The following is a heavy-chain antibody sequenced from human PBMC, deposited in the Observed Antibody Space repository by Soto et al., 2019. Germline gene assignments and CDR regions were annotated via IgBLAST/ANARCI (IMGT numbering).Heavy chain of an antibody. CDR3: APDLRGSCCFDY. CDR2: IVVGSGNT. V-gene: IGHV1-58*02. J-gene: IGHJ4*02. CDR1: GFTFTSSA. Sequence: SVKVSCKASGFTFTSSAMQWVRQARGQSLEWIGWIVVGSGNTNYAQKFQERVTITRDMSTSTAYMELSSLRSEDTAVYYCAPDLRGSCCFDYWGQGTLVTVSS. D-gene: IGHD1-26*01.